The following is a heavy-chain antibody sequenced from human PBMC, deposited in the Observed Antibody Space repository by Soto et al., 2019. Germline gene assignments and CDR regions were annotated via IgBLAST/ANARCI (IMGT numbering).Heavy chain of an antibody. J-gene: IGHJ4*02. V-gene: IGHV4-30-2*01. D-gene: IGHD3-16*01. CDR3: ARRLMAEFDF. CDR1: GASIDSGGYS. Sequence: QLQVQESGSGLVKTSQTLSLTCTVSGASIDSGGYSWAWIRQPPGKGLEWIGHIYHIRTTYYNPSLQSRVTMTVDRSRNEVSLKLISATAADTAFYYCARRLMAEFDFWGRGTLVTVSS. CDR2: IYHIRTT.